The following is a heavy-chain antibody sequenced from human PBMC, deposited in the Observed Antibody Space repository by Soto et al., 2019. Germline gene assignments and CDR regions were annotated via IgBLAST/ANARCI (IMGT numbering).Heavy chain of an antibody. CDR2: ISSIDNTK. D-gene: IGHD3-22*01. CDR3: ARVRFEVYSDSSGYPHNWFDP. V-gene: IGHV3-11*01. J-gene: IGHJ5*02. Sequence: QVQLVESGGGLVKPGGSLRLSCAGSGFTFSDYYMSWIRQAPGKGLEWVSKISSIDNTKYYADSVKGRFTISRDNAKNSVYLQMNSLRAEDTAVYYCARVRFEVYSDSSGYPHNWFDPWGQGTLVTVSS. CDR1: GFTFSDYY.